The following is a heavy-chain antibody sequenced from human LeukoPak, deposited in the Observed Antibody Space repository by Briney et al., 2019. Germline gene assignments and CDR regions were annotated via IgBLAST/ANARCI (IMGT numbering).Heavy chain of an antibody. V-gene: IGHV4-39*01. CDR2: IYYSGST. Sequence: SETLSLTCTVSGGSISSSSYYWGWIRQPPGKGLEWIGSIYYSGSTYYNPSLKSRVTISVDTSKNQFSLKLSSVTAADTAVYYCARLPERVTAMGYWGQGTLVTVSS. CDR3: ARLPERVTAMGY. CDR1: GGSISSSSYY. D-gene: IGHD5-18*01. J-gene: IGHJ4*02.